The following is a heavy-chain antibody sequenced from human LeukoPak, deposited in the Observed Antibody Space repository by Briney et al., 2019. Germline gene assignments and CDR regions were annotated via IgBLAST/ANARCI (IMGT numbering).Heavy chain of an antibody. CDR2: ISSSGSTK. V-gene: IGHV3-48*03. CDR3: AITVGATEDC. Sequence: PGGSLRLPCAASGFIFSSYEMNWVRQAPGKGLEWVSYISSSGSTKYYADSVKGRFTISRDNAKNSLYLQMNSLRAEDTAVYYCAITVGATEDCWGQGTLVTVSS. D-gene: IGHD1-26*01. J-gene: IGHJ4*02. CDR1: GFIFSSYE.